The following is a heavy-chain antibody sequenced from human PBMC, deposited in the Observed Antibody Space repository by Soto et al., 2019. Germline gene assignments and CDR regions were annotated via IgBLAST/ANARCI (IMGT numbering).Heavy chain of an antibody. CDR3: ARVVGVWSGYLNSFDY. Sequence: EVQLVESGGGLVQPGRSLRLSCAASGFTFDDYAMHWVRQAPGKGLEWVSGISWNSGSIGYADSVKGRFTISRDNAKKSLYLQLNCLRVEDTVLYYWARVVGVWSGYLNSFDYWGQGTLVTVSS. CDR1: GFTFDDYA. J-gene: IGHJ4*02. CDR2: ISWNSGSI. D-gene: IGHD3-3*01. V-gene: IGHV3-9*01.